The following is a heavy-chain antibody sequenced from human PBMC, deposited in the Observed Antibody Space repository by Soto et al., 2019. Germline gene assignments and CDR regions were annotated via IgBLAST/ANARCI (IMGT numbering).Heavy chain of an antibody. J-gene: IGHJ4*02. CDR3: ARDVLLWFGELLDPIDY. D-gene: IGHD3-10*01. CDR2: ISAYNGNT. V-gene: IGHV1-18*01. Sequence: QVQLVQSGAEVKKPGASVKVSCKASGYTFTSYGISWVRQAPGQGLEWMGWISAYNGNTNYAQKLQGRVTMTKDTSTSTAYMELRSLRSDETAVYYCARDVLLWFGELLDPIDYWGQGTLVTVSS. CDR1: GYTFTSYG.